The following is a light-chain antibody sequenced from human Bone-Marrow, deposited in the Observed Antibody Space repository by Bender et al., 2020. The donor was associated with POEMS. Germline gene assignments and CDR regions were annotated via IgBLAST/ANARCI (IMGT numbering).Light chain of an antibody. CDR2: DDS. Sequence: SYVLTQPPSVSVAPGQAARISCGGNNIGSKSVHWYQQKPGQAPVLVLYDDSDRPSGIPERFSGSNSGNTATLTISGVEVGDEADYSCQVWDGSSDHPVFGGGTKLTVL. V-gene: IGLV3-21*02. CDR1: NIGSKS. CDR3: QVWDGSSDHPV. J-gene: IGLJ3*02.